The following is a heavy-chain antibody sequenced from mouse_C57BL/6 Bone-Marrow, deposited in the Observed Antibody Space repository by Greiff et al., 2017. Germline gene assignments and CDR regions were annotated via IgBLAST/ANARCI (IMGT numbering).Heavy chain of an antibody. J-gene: IGHJ3*01. CDR2: ISDGGSYT. CDR3: ARDEGKAY. V-gene: IGHV5-4*01. Sequence: KLVESGGGLVKPGGSLKLSCAASGFTFSSYAMSWVRQTPEKRLEWVATISDGGSYTYYPDNVKGRFTISRDNAKNNLYLQMSHLKSEDTAMYYCARDEGKAYWGQGTLVTVSA. CDR1: GFTFSSYA.